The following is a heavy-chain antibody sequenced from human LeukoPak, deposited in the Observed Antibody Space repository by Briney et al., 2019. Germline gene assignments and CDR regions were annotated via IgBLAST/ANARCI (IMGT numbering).Heavy chain of an antibody. D-gene: IGHD2-21*02. CDR1: GYTFTSYG. J-gene: IGHJ4*02. V-gene: IGHV1-69*13. CDR2: IIPIFGTA. Sequence: SVKVSCKASGYTFTSYGISWVRQAPGQGLEWMGGIIPIFGTANYAQKFQGRVTITADESTSTAYMELSSLRSEDTAVYYCARGDGAYCGGDCYWGPFDYWGQGTLVTVSS. CDR3: ARGDGAYCGGDCYWGPFDY.